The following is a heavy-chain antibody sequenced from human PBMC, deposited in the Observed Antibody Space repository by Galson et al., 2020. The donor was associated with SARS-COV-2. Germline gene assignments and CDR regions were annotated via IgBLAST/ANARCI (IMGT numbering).Heavy chain of an antibody. Sequence: GGSLRLSCAASGFTFNSYPMYWVRQAPGKGLEWVAVISYHGRDKSYPDSLKGRFTISRDNSKSTLYLQMNSLRPDDTATYYCASGNNTARLTVPFFDYWGQGTLVIVSS. CDR3: ASGNNTARLTVPFFDY. J-gene: IGHJ4*02. V-gene: IGHV3-30*04. CDR2: ISYHGRDK. D-gene: IGHD3-3*01. CDR1: GFTFNSYP.